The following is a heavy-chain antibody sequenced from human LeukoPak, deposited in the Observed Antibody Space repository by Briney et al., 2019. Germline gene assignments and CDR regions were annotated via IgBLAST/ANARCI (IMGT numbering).Heavy chain of an antibody. J-gene: IGHJ4*02. V-gene: IGHV3-23*01. CDR3: AKMAAAGPLPSDY. D-gene: IGHD6-13*01. CDR2: ISDSGGST. CDR1: GFTFSTYA. Sequence: TGGSLRLSCAASGFTFSTYAMTWVRQAPGKGLEWVSVISDSGGSTYYADSVKGRFTISRDNSKNTLYLQMNSLKAEDTAVYYCAKMAAAGPLPSDYWGQGTLVTVSS.